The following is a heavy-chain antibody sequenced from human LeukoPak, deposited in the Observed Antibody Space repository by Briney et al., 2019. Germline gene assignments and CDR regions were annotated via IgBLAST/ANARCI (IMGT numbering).Heavy chain of an antibody. V-gene: IGHV1-2*02. D-gene: IGHD6-13*01. Sequence: ASVKVSCKASGYTFTCYYMHWGRQAPGQGLEWMGWINPNSGGTNYAQKFQGRVTMTRDTSISTAYMELSRLRSDDTAVYYCARDFGIAAAVVDYWGQGTLVTVSS. J-gene: IGHJ4*02. CDR3: ARDFGIAAAVVDY. CDR2: INPNSGGT. CDR1: GYTFTCYY.